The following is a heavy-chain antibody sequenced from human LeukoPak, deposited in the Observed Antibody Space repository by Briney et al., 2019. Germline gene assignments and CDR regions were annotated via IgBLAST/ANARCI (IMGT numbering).Heavy chain of an antibody. J-gene: IGHJ3*02. D-gene: IGHD7-27*01. CDR2: INPAGGST. V-gene: IGHV1-46*01. CDR3: ATASLGYYAFDI. CDR1: GYTFTSYY. Sequence: ASVKVSCKASGYTFTSYYMHWVRQAPGQGLEWMGIINPAGGSTGYAQKFQGRVTMTRDTSTSTVYMELSSLRSEDTAVYYCATASLGYYAFDIWGQGTMVTVSS.